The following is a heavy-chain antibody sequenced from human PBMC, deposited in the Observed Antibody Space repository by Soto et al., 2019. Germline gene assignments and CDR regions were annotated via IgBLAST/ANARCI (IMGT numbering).Heavy chain of an antibody. Sequence: QVQLQESGPGLVKPSETLSLTCTVSGGSISTYYWSWIRQPPGKEVEWIGYIYHSWNTTYNPSLKSLVTISIDTSKNQFSLRLSSVTAADTAVYYCARDFGYCSTTSCGHYYYMDVWGKGTTVTVSS. J-gene: IGHJ6*03. CDR1: GGSISTYY. D-gene: IGHD2-2*01. V-gene: IGHV4-59*01. CDR2: IYHSWNT. CDR3: ARDFGYCSTTSCGHYYYMDV.